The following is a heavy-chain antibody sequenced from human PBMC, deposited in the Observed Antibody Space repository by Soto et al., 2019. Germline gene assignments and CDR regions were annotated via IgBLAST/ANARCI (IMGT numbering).Heavy chain of an antibody. CDR1: GYSISSGYY. J-gene: IGHJ4*02. Sequence: SETLSLTCAVSGYSISSGYYWGWIRQPPGKGLEWIGSIYHSGSTYYNPSLKSRVTISVDTSKNQFSLKLSSVTAADTAVYYCARGVYGAYLDYWGQGIPVTVSS. D-gene: IGHD3-10*01. CDR2: IYHSGST. CDR3: ARGVYGAYLDY. V-gene: IGHV4-38-2*01.